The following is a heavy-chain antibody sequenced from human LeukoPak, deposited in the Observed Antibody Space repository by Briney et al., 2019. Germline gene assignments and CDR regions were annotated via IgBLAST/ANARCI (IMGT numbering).Heavy chain of an antibody. CDR2: INSDGSST. J-gene: IGHJ5*02. Sequence: GGSLRLSCAASGFTFSSYWMHWVRQAPGKGLVWVSRINSDGSSTSYADSVKGRFTISRDNAKNTLYLQMNSLRAEDTAVYYCAIPRISSSWYENWFDPWGQGTLVTVSS. CDR1: GFTFSSYW. CDR3: AIPRISSSWYENWFDP. D-gene: IGHD6-13*01. V-gene: IGHV3-74*01.